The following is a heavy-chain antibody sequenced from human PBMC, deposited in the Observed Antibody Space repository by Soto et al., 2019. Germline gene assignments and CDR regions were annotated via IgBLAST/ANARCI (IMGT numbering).Heavy chain of an antibody. D-gene: IGHD6-6*01. CDR2: ISSSGSTI. CDR3: ARGVSYSSSSEDWYFDL. J-gene: IGHJ2*01. Sequence: GGSLRLSCAASGFTFSSYEMNWVRQAPGKGLEWVSYISSSGSTIYYADSVKGRFTISRDNAKNSLYLQMNNLRAEDTAVYYCARGVSYSSSSEDWYFDLWGRGTLVTVSS. CDR1: GFTFSSYE. V-gene: IGHV3-48*03.